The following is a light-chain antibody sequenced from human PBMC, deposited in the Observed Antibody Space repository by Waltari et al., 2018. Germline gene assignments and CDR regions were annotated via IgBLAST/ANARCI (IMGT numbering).Light chain of an antibody. J-gene: IGKJ4*01. CDR2: CAS. CDR3: HQHNSWPPLS. Sequence: EIVMTQSPATLSVSPGERATLSCRASQSVSSNLAWYQQKPGQAPRLLIYCASTRATGVPARFSGSGSGTDFTLTISGLQSEDYAVYFCHQHNSWPPLSFGGGTKVEIK. V-gene: IGKV3-15*01. CDR1: QSVSSN.